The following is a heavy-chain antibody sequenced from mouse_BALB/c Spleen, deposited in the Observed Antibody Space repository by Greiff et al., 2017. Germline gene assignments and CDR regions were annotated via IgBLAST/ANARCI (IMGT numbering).Heavy chain of an antibody. CDR2: ISDGGSYT. J-gene: IGHJ4*01. Sequence: EVKLMESGGGLVKPGGSLKLSCAASGFTFSDYYMYWVRQTPEKRLEWVATISDGGSYTYYPDSVKGRFTISRDNAKNNLYLQMSSLKSEDTAMYYCARGRNYYAMDYWGQGTSDTVSS. CDR3: ARGRNYYAMDY. V-gene: IGHV5-4*02. CDR1: GFTFSDYY.